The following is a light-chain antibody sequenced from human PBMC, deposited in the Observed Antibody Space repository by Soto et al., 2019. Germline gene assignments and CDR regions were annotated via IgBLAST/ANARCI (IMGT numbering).Light chain of an antibody. CDR1: SSNIGAGYD. J-gene: IGLJ3*02. Sequence: QPVLTQPPSVSGAPGQRVTISCTGSSSNIGAGYDVHWYQQLPGTVPKLLIYGNSNRPSGVPDRFSGSKSGTSASLAITGLQAEDEADYYCQSYDSSLSALFGGGTKLTVL. CDR2: GNS. V-gene: IGLV1-40*01. CDR3: QSYDSSLSAL.